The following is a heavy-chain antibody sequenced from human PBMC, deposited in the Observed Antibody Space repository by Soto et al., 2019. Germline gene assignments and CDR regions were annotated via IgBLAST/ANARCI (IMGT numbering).Heavy chain of an antibody. CDR3: ARHELVYDYWWFDP. CDR1: GGSISSCS. D-gene: IGHD5-12*01. Sequence: SQMRSQACSVGGGSISSCSWCWFRQHPGKGLGWIGYIYYSGSTNYNPSLKSRVTISVDTSKNQFSLKLSSVTAADTAVYYCARHELVYDYWWFDPWGQGTLVTVSS. CDR2: IYYSGST. V-gene: IGHV4-59*08. J-gene: IGHJ5*02.